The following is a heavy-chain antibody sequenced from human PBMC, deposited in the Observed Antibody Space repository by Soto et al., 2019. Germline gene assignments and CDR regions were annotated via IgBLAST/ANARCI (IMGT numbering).Heavy chain of an antibody. CDR1: EYTFTNYY. Sequence: ASVKVSCKASEYTFTNYYMHWVRQAPGQGLEWMGIINPSGGRTSYAQKFQGRVTMTRDTSTSTVYMELSSLRSEDTAVYYCARDRYSYGYDYWGLGTLVTVSS. CDR2: INPSGGRT. V-gene: IGHV1-46*03. J-gene: IGHJ4*02. CDR3: ARDRYSYGYDY. D-gene: IGHD5-18*01.